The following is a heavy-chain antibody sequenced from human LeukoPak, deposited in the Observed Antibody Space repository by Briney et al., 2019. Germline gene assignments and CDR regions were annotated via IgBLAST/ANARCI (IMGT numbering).Heavy chain of an antibody. CDR1: GDSIYNYY. J-gene: IGHJ3*02. CDR3: ATDYGDYGDAFDI. CDR2: IYYSGST. V-gene: IGHV4-59*06. Sequence: SETLSLTCSVSGDSIYNYYWSWIRQPPGKGLEWIGYIYYSGSTYYNPSLKSRVTISVDTSKNQFSLKLSSVTAADTAVYYCATDYGDYGDAFDIWGQGTMVTVSS. D-gene: IGHD4-17*01.